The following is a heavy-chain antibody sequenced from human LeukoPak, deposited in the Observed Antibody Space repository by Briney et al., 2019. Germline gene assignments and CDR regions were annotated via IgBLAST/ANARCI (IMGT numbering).Heavy chain of an antibody. J-gene: IGHJ3*02. D-gene: IGHD3-22*01. Sequence: SETLSLTCTVSGGSISSSSYYWGWIRQPPGKGLEWIGSIYYSGSTYYNPSLESRVTISVDTSKNQFSLKLSSVTAADTAVYYCARDPYYYDSSAYHQAFDIWGQGTMVTVSS. CDR3: ARDPYYYDSSAYHQAFDI. CDR2: IYYSGST. CDR1: GGSISSSSYY. V-gene: IGHV4-39*07.